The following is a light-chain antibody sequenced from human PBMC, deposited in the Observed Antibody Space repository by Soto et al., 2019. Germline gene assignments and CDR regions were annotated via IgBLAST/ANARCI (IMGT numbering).Light chain of an antibody. V-gene: IGKV3-20*01. Sequence: EIVLTQSPGTLSLSPGERATLSCRASQSVSSSYLAWYQQKPGQAPGLLIYGASSRATGIPDRFSGSGSGTDFTLTISRLEPEDFAVYYCQQYGSSLLTFGGGTXVDIK. J-gene: IGKJ4*01. CDR3: QQYGSSLLT. CDR2: GAS. CDR1: QSVSSSY.